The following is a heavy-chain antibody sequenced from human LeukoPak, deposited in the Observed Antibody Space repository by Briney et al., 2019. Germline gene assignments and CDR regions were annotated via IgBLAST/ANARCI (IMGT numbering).Heavy chain of an antibody. CDR1: GFTFSSYA. Sequence: GGSLRLSCAASGFTFSSYAMSWVRQAPGKGLEWVSVIYSGGSTYYADSVKGRFTISRDNSKNTLYLQMNSLRAEDTAVYYCASEDYGLLEYFQHWGQGTLVTVSS. V-gene: IGHV3-66*01. J-gene: IGHJ1*01. CDR2: IYSGGST. D-gene: IGHD4-17*01. CDR3: ASEDYGLLEYFQH.